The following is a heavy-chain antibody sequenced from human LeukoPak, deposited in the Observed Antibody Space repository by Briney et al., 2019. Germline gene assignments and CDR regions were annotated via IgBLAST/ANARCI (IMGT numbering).Heavy chain of an antibody. CDR1: GYTFTGYY. V-gene: IGHV1-2*02. Sequence: ASVKVSCKASGYTFTGYYMHWVRQAPGQGLEWMGWINPNSGGTNYAQKFQGRVTMTRDTSISTAYMELSRLRSDDTALYYCARDPPYGDYNYYYGMDVRGQGTTVTVSS. CDR2: INPNSGGT. D-gene: IGHD4-17*01. CDR3: ARDPPYGDYNYYYGMDV. J-gene: IGHJ6*02.